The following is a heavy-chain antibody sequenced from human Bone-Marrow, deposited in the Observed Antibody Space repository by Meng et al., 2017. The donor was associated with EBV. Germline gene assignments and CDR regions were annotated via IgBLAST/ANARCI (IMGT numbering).Heavy chain of an antibody. Sequence: VQVVQSGAGVKKPGASVKISCKASGYTFTSYGVTWVRQAPGQGLEWMGWITAYNGLTRYEQKFQGRVMLTTDTSTTTAYMELRSLTFDDTAVYYCARNPRSEYSGYDYWGQGTLVTVSS. D-gene: IGHD5-12*01. V-gene: IGHV1-18*01. J-gene: IGHJ4*02. CDR2: ITAYNGLT. CDR1: GYTFTSYG. CDR3: ARNPRSEYSGYDY.